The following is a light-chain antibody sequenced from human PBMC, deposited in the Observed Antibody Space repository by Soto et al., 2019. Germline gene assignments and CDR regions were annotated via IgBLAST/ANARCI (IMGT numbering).Light chain of an antibody. V-gene: IGLV2-14*01. Sequence: QSSLTQPASVSGSAGQSITISCTGTSNDVGAYDYVSWYQHHPGKAPKLMIFEVRNRPSGVSNRFSASKSGNTASLTISGLQAEDEADYFCSSSTSTSALVSGTGTKVTVL. J-gene: IGLJ1*01. CDR1: SNDVGAYDY. CDR2: EVR. CDR3: SSSTSTSALV.